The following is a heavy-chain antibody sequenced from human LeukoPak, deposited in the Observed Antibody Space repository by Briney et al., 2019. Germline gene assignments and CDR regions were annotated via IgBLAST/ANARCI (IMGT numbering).Heavy chain of an antibody. CDR1: GFTFSSYA. J-gene: IGHJ6*03. CDR3: ARDPTRYCSSTSCYYYYYYYMDV. CDR2: ISYDGSNK. D-gene: IGHD2-2*01. Sequence: PGRSLRLSCAASGFTFSSYAMHWVRQAPGKGLEWVAVISYDGSNKYYADSVKGRFTISRDNSKNTLYLQMNSLRAEDTAVYYCARDPTRYCSSTSCYYYYYYYMDVWAKGPRSPSP. V-gene: IGHV3-30-3*01.